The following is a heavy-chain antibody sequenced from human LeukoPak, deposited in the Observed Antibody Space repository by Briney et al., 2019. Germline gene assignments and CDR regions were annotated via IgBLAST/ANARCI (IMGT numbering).Heavy chain of an antibody. V-gene: IGHV3-30*03. J-gene: IGHJ4*02. D-gene: IGHD3-10*01. Sequence: GGSLRLSCVASGFISSGYGMHWVRQAPGKGLHWVALISYDGSNKYYADSLKGRFTISRDNSKNTLYLQMNSLRPEDTAVYCCATDSAGRVTMVRGPLDYWGRGTLVTVSS. CDR2: ISYDGSNK. CDR1: GFISSGYG. CDR3: ATDSAGRVTMVRGPLDY.